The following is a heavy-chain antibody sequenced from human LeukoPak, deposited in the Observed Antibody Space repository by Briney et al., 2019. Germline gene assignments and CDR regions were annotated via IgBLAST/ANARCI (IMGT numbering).Heavy chain of an antibody. V-gene: IGHV3-7*01. Sequence: GGSLRLSCTASGFTFSIYWMSWVRQAPGKGLVWVASIKEDGSEEHYVDSVKGRFTISRDNARNSVHVQMNSLRAEDTAVYYCARVYYYYYMDVWGKGTTVAVSS. J-gene: IGHJ6*03. CDR2: IKEDGSEE. CDR1: GFTFSIYW. CDR3: ARVYYYYYMDV.